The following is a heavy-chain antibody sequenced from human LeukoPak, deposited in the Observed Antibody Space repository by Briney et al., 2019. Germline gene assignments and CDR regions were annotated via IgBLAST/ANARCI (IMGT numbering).Heavy chain of an antibody. CDR1: GGSISSYY. V-gene: IGHV4-59*08. CDR2: IYYSGST. CDR3: ARERWLQHYYYYGMDV. J-gene: IGHJ6*02. D-gene: IGHD5-24*01. Sequence: PSETLSLTCTVSGGSISSYYWSWIRQPPGKGLEWIGYIYYSGSTNYNPSLKSRVTISVDTSKNQFSLKLSSVTAADTAVYYCARERWLQHYYYYGMDVWGQGTTVTVSS.